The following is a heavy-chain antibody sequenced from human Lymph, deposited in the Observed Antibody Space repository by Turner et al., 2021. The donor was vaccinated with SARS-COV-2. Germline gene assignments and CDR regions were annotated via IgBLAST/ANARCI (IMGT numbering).Heavy chain of an antibody. CDR2: IFYRGST. Sequence: QVPLQESGPRLVKPLETLSLTCTFSGCSINHNYWIWFRQPPGKRLEWIGVIFYRGSTNYNPSLKSRVTISVDTSENQFSLKLTSVTAADTAIYYCARQTVNNWVDPWGQGTLVTVSS. J-gene: IGHJ5*02. D-gene: IGHD2-21*02. CDR3: ARQTVNNWVDP. CDR1: GCSINHNY. V-gene: IGHV4-59*01.